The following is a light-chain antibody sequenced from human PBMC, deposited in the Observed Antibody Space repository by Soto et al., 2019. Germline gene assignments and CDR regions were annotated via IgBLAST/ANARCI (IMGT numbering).Light chain of an antibody. Sequence: DIQMTQSPSSLSASLGDRVTITCRASQGIDHHLAWYQQKPGKAPKLLIYAASTLHSGVPSRFTGSGSGTDFTLTISSLQTEDAATYYCQKCKVAPFTFGGGTKGEI. CDR2: AAS. CDR1: QGIDHH. J-gene: IGKJ4*01. V-gene: IGKV1-27*01. CDR3: QKCKVAPFT.